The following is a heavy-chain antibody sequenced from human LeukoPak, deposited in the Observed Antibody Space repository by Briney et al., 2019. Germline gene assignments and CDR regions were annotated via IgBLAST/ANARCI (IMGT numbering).Heavy chain of an antibody. Sequence: GESLKISCKASGYSFTTYWIGWVRQMPGKGLEWMGIIYPGDSDTRYSPSFQGQVTISADKSISTAYLQWSSLKASDTAMYYCASTYSSSWYSAEYFQHWGQGTLVTVSS. CDR3: ASTYSSSWYSAEYFQH. CDR1: GYSFTTYW. J-gene: IGHJ1*01. V-gene: IGHV5-51*01. CDR2: IYPGDSDT. D-gene: IGHD6-13*01.